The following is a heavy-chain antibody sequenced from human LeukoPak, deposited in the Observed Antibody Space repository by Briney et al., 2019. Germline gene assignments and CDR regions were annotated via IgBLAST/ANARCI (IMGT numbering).Heavy chain of an antibody. CDR1: GGSISSYY. D-gene: IGHD3-22*01. CDR2: IYYSGST. CDR3: ATSSDYYDSSGYYPYYDY. Sequence: QASETLSLTCTVSGGSISSYYWSWIRQPPGKGLEWIGYIYYSGSTNYNPSLKSRVTISVDTSKNQFSLKLSSVTAADTAVYYCATSSDYYDSSGYYPYYDYWGQGTLVTVSS. V-gene: IGHV4-59*08. J-gene: IGHJ4*02.